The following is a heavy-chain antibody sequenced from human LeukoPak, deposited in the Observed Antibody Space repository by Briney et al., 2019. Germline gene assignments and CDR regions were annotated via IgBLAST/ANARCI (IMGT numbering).Heavy chain of an antibody. CDR3: ARIGLYDSSGYYLGPNYYYYGMDV. D-gene: IGHD3-22*01. CDR2: IIPIFGTA. Sequence: ASVKVSCKASGGTFSSYAISWVRQAPGQGLEWMGGIIPIFGTANYAQKLQGRVTITADESTSTAYMELSSLRSEDTAVYYCARIGLYDSSGYYLGPNYYYYGMDVWGQGTTVTVSS. CDR1: GGTFSSYA. V-gene: IGHV1-69*13. J-gene: IGHJ6*02.